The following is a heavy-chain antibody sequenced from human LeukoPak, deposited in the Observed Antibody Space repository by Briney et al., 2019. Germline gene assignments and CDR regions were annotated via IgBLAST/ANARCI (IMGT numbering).Heavy chain of an antibody. D-gene: IGHD3-22*01. CDR3: ARAGHYDTTWYQ. Sequence: GGSLTLSCAASGFSFSNYWMSWVRQAPGKGLEWVANIKQDGSEKNYVDSVKGRFTISRDNAKNSLYLQMNSLRAEDTALYYCARAGHYDTTWYQWGQGTQVTVSS. J-gene: IGHJ4*02. CDR2: IKQDGSEK. CDR1: GFSFSNYW. V-gene: IGHV3-7*01.